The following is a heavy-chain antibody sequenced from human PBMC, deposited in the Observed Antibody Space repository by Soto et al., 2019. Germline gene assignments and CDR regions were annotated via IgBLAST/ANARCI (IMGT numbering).Heavy chain of an antibody. Sequence: XGSLKLSCAASGFAFNNYAMNWVRQAPGKGLEWVSHISGSGGSTDYAESVKGGFSISKDSVNNTLYLHMSSLRAEDTALYFCAKEGPYINSWSSAGYLPNWGLGNQVTVSS. CDR3: AKEGPYINSWSSAGYLPN. J-gene: IGHJ1*01. D-gene: IGHD1-1*01. V-gene: IGHV3-23*01. CDR2: ISGSGGST. CDR1: GFAFNNYA.